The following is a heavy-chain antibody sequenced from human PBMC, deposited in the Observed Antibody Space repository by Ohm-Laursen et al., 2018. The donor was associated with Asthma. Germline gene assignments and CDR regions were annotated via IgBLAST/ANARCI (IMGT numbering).Heavy chain of an antibody. V-gene: IGHV1-18*04. J-gene: IGHJ4*02. Sequence: ASVKVSCKASGYSLSSNAISWVRQAPGQRPEWMGWIYIRNTNYAPKFRDRITLSTDTSTNTAYMELSSLRSEDTAVYYCALDFSKGVVPAAINYFDYWGQGTLVTVSS. CDR3: ALDFSKGVVPAAINYFDY. CDR1: GYSLSSNA. CDR2: IYIRNT. D-gene: IGHD2-2*02.